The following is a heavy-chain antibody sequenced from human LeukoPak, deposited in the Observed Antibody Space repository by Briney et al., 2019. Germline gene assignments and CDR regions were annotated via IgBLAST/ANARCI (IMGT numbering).Heavy chain of an antibody. J-gene: IGHJ4*02. V-gene: IGHV3-30*02. CDR1: GFTFSSYG. CDR3: VSGPLTAFDS. Sequence: GGSLRLSCAASGFTFSSYGMHWVRQAPGKGLEWVAFIRYVGSNKYYADSVKGRFTISRDNSKNTLSLQMSSLRAEDTAVYYCVSGPLTAFDSWGQGTLVTVSS. D-gene: IGHD7-27*01. CDR2: IRYVGSNK.